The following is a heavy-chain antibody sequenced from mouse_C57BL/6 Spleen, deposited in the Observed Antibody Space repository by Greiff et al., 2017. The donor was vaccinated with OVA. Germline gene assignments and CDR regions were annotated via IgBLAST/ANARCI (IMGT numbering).Heavy chain of an antibody. V-gene: IGHV5-6*02. CDR3: ARDLAYYKDAMDY. CDR2: ISSGGSYT. D-gene: IGHD2-12*01. Sequence: EVMLVESGGDLVKPGGSLKLSCAASGFTFSSYGMSWVRQTPDKRLEWVATISSGGSYTYYPDSVKGRFTISRDNAKNTLYLQMSSLKSEDTAMYYCARDLAYYKDAMDYWGQGTSVTVSS. J-gene: IGHJ4*01. CDR1: GFTFSSYG.